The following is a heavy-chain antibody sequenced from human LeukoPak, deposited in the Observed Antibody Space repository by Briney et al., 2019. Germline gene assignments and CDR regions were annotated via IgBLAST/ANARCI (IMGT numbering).Heavy chain of an antibody. CDR3: ARDCALYCSSTSCCFRAFDI. V-gene: IGHV1-18*01. D-gene: IGHD2-2*01. Sequence: GASVKVSCKASGYTFTSFGISWMRQAPGQGLEWMGWISAYSGNTNYAQKLQDRVTMTTDTSTSTAYMELRSLRSDDTAVYYCARDCALYCSSTSCCFRAFDIWGQGTLVTVSS. J-gene: IGHJ3*02. CDR1: GYTFTSFG. CDR2: ISAYSGNT.